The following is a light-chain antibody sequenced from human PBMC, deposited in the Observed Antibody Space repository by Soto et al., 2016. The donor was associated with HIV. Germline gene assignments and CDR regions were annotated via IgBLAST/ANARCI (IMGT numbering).Light chain of an antibody. J-gene: IGKJ1*01. V-gene: IGKV1-NL1*01. Sequence: DIQMTQSPSSLSASVGDRVTITCRASQGISNSLAWYQQKPGKAPKLLLYAASRLESGVPSRFSGSGSGTDYTLTISGLQPEDFATYYCQQYYSRPPWTFGQGTRWKSN. CDR1: QGISNS. CDR3: QQYYSRPPWT. CDR2: AAS.